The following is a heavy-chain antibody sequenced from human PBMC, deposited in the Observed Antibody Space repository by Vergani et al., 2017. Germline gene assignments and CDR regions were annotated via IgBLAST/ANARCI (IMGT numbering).Heavy chain of an antibody. D-gene: IGHD6-19*01. CDR2: ISPSGDIT. V-gene: IGHV3-23*01. CDR3: AKDQWLTRGYFDY. J-gene: IGHJ4*02. CDR1: GLTFSSYA. Sequence: EVQLLESGGGLQQPGGSLRLSCAASGLTFSSYAMSWVRQAPGKGLEWVSAISPSGDITYYADSVKGRFTISRDNSKNTLYLQMNSLRAEDTAVYYCAKDQWLTRGYFDYWGQGTLVTVSS.